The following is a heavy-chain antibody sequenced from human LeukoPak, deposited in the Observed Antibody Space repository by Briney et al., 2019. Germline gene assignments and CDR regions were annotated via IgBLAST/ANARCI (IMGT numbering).Heavy chain of an antibody. D-gene: IGHD3-22*01. Sequence: GGSLRLSCAASGFTFSNAWMSWVRQAPGKGLEWVGRIKSKTDGGTTDYAAPVKGRFTISRDDSKNTLYLQMNSLKTEDTAVYYCTTDYYYDSSGYYKKIDYWGQGTLVTVSS. V-gene: IGHV3-15*01. CDR1: GFTFSNAW. CDR3: TTDYYYDSSGYYKKIDY. CDR2: IKSKTDGGTT. J-gene: IGHJ4*02.